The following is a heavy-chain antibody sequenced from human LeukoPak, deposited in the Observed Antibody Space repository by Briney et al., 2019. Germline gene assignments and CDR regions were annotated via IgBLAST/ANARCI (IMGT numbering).Heavy chain of an antibody. D-gene: IGHD3-3*01. Sequence: SETLSLTCNVSGDSISSSSYYWSWIRVPPGKGLEWIGSIYYAGSTYYNPSLKSRVTISVDTSKNQFSLKLSSVTAADTAVYYCARGHYDFWSGYGSNWFDPWGQGTLVTASS. CDR3: ARGHYDFWSGYGSNWFDP. CDR2: IYYAGST. V-gene: IGHV4-39*07. J-gene: IGHJ5*02. CDR1: GDSISSSSYY.